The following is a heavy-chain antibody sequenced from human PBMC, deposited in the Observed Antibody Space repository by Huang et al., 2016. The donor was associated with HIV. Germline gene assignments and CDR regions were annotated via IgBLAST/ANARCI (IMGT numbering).Heavy chain of an antibody. CDR2: RKQDEIEK. V-gene: IGHV3-7*01. CDR1: TFRFGAYW. CDR3: ATKTAAMDI. D-gene: IGHD1-7*01. J-gene: IGHJ6*02. Sequence: VESGGRLVQPGGSLRLSCVGSTFRFGAYWMSWVRQSQGKGLDGVAKRKQDEIEKYYVDSVKGRFNISRDNAKKVLFLEMNNVRVEDTATYYCATKTAAMDIWGQGTTVTVS.